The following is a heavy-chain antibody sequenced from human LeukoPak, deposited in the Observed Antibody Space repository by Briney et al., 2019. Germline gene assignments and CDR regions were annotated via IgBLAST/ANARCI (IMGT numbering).Heavy chain of an antibody. J-gene: IGHJ4*02. CDR1: GYTFTGYY. V-gene: IGHV1-2*02. CDR3: ARTPWDCSSPSCYSFDY. Sequence: ASVKVSCKASGYTFTGYYIHWVRQAPGQGLEWMGGINPNNGGTNYAQKFQGRVTMTRDTSISTAYMELSSLRSDDTAVYYCARTPWDCSSPSCYSFDYWGQGTLVTVSS. CDR2: INPNNGGT. D-gene: IGHD2-2*01.